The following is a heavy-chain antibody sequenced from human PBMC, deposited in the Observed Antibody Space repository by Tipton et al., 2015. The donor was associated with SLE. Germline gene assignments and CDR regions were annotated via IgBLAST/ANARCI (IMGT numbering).Heavy chain of an antibody. CDR2: ISSSGSTI. CDR1: GFTFSSYE. V-gene: IGHV3-48*03. J-gene: IGHJ4*02. Sequence: SLRLSCAASGFTFSSYEMNWVRQAPGKGLEWVSYISSSGSTIYYADSVKGRFTISRDNAKNSLYLQMNSLRAEDTAVYYCARGYMVQGIYIYLDYWGQGTLVTVSS. CDR3: ARGYMVQGIYIYLDY. D-gene: IGHD3-10*01.